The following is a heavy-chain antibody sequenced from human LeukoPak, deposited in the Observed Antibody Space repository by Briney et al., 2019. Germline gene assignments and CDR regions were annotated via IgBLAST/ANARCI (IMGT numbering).Heavy chain of an antibody. V-gene: IGHV4-59*01. CDR1: GGSISSYY. Sequence: PSETLSLTCTVSGGSISSYYWSWIRQPPGKGLEWIGYIYYSGSTNYNPSLKSRVTISVDTSKNQFSLKLSSVTAADTAVYYCALHLGDAFDIWGQGTMVTVSS. CDR3: ALHLGDAFDI. D-gene: IGHD7-27*01. J-gene: IGHJ3*02. CDR2: IYYSGST.